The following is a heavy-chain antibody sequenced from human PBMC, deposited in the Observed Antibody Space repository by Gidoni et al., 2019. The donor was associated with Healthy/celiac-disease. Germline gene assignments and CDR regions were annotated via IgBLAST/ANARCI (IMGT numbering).Heavy chain of an antibody. V-gene: IGHV3-53*01. D-gene: IGHD3-9*01. CDR2: IYSGGST. Sequence: EVQLVESGGGLIQPGGSLRLSCAASGFTVSSNYMSWVRQAPGKGLAWVSVIYSGGSTYYADSVKGRFTISRDNSKNTLYLQMNSLRAEDTAVYYCARDSGPDDIYYYGMDVWGQGTTVTVSS. J-gene: IGHJ6*02. CDR3: ARDSGPDDIYYYGMDV. CDR1: GFTVSSNY.